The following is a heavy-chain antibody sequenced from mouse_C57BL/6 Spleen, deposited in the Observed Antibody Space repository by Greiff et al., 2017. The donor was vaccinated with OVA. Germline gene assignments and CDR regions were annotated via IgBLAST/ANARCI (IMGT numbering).Heavy chain of an antibody. CDR1: GYTFTDYN. CDR3: ARWGDYDTGAY. CDR2: INPNNGGT. J-gene: IGHJ3*01. Sequence: EVQLVESGPELVKPGASVKIPCKASGYTFTDYNMDWVKQSHGKSLEWIGDINPNNGGTIYNQKFKGKATLTVDKSSSTAYMELRSLTSEDTAVYYCARWGDYDTGAYWGQGTLVTVSA. V-gene: IGHV1-18*01. D-gene: IGHD2-4*01.